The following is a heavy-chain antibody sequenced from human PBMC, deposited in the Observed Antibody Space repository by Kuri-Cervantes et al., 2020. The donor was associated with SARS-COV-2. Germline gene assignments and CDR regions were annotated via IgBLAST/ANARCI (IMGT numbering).Heavy chain of an antibody. J-gene: IGHJ4*02. CDR3: ARDFDRGWHLDY. D-gene: IGHD3-9*01. V-gene: IGHV3-11*04. CDR2: IGPSGTTK. Sequence: GGSLRLSCTASGFIFSDYYMTWIRQAPGKELEWVSNIGPSGTTKYYADSVKGRFTISRDNAKNSLYLQMSSLRAEDTAVYYCARDFDRGWHLDYWGQGTLVTVSS. CDR1: GFIFSDYY.